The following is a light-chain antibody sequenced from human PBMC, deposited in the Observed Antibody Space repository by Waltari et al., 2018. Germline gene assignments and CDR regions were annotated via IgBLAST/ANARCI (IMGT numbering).Light chain of an antibody. J-gene: IGLJ2*01. CDR3: AVWDDSLNGPV. CDR2: SNN. CDR1: SSNIGSNT. V-gene: IGLV1-44*01. Sequence: QSVLTQPPSASGPPGQRVTISCSGSSSNIGSNTVNWYQQLPGTAPKLLIYSNNQRPSGVPDRFSGSKSGTSASLAISGLQSEDEADYYCAVWDDSLNGPVFGGGTKLTVL.